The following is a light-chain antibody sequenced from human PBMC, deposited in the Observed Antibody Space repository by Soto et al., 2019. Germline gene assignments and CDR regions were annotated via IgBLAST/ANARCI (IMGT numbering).Light chain of an antibody. J-gene: IGLJ1*01. V-gene: IGLV3-21*02. CDR2: DDS. CDR1: NIGPRK. CDR3: QVWNSFSDHPYV. Sequence: SYELSQPPSVSLAPGQTARISCGGANIGPRKVHWYQQKPGQAPVLIVYDDSGRPSGIPERFSGSNSGNTATLTISRVEAGDEADYYCQVWNSFSDHPYVFGSGTKVT.